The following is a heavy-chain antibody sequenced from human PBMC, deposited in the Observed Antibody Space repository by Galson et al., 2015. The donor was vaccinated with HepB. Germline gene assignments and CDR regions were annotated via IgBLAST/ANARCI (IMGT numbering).Heavy chain of an antibody. CDR1: GGSISSGSYY. Sequence: TLSLTCTVSGGSISSGSYYWSWIRQPAGKGLEWIGRIYTSGSTNYNPSLKSRVTMSVDTSKNQFSLKLSSVTAADTAVYYCARETYYDFWSGSGGAFDIWGQGTMVTVSS. CDR3: ARETYYDFWSGSGGAFDI. J-gene: IGHJ3*02. D-gene: IGHD3-3*01. CDR2: IYTSGST. V-gene: IGHV4-61*02.